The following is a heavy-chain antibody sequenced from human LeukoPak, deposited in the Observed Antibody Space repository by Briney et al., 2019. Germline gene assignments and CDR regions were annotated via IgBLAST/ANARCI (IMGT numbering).Heavy chain of an antibody. Sequence: GGTLRLSCAASGFTFRNYGMSWVRQAPGKGLEWVSAISGSGDSTYYADSVKGRFTISRDNAKNSLYLQMNSLRAEDTAVYYCAREDSTLDYWGQGTLVTVSS. D-gene: IGHD6-13*01. CDR3: AREDSTLDY. CDR1: GFTFRNYG. J-gene: IGHJ4*02. CDR2: ISGSGDST. V-gene: IGHV3-23*01.